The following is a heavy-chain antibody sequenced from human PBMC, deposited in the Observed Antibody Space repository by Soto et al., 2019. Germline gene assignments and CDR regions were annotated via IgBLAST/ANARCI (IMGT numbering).Heavy chain of an antibody. J-gene: IGHJ4*02. D-gene: IGHD3-10*01. CDR2: ISAYNGNT. V-gene: IGHV1-18*01. Sequence: ASVKVSCKASGYTFTSYGISWVRQAPGQGLEWMGWISAYNGNTNYAQKLQGRVTMTADTSTSTAYMELRSLRSDDTAVYYCARARGHYGSGSQYYFDYWGQGTLVTVSS. CDR1: GYTFTSYG. CDR3: ARARGHYGSGSQYYFDY.